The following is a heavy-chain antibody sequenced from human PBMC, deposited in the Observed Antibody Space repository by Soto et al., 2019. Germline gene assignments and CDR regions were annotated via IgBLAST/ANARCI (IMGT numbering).Heavy chain of an antibody. V-gene: IGHV3-74*01. Sequence: PGGSLRLSCAASGFTFSGHWMHWVRQAPGEGLVWVSRINNDGSSSSYADSAKGKCTISRSNAKNTLYLHMKSLRADDKAADYCARRSSRWYVSLDYWGQGILFTSPQ. CDR1: GFTFSGHW. CDR2: INNDGSSS. CDR3: ARRSSRWYVSLDY. J-gene: IGHJ4*02. D-gene: IGHD6-13*01.